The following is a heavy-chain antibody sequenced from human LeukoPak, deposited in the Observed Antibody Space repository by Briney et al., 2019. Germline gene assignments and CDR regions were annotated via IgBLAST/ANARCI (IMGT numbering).Heavy chain of an antibody. V-gene: IGHV4-31*03. Sequence: PSQTLSLTCTVSGGSISSSGYYWSWIRQHPGKGLEWIGYIYYSGSPYYNPSLKSRVIISVDTSKNQFSLKLSSVTAADTAVYYCARGPRGLRLGYFDYWGQGTLVTVSS. CDR2: IYYSGSP. CDR3: ARGPRGLRLGYFDY. CDR1: GGSISSSGYY. D-gene: IGHD5-12*01. J-gene: IGHJ4*02.